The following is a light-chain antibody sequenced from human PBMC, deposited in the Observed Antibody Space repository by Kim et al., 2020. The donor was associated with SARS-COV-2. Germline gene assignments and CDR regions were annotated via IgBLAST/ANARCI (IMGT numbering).Light chain of an antibody. CDR2: PAS. V-gene: IGLV3-1*01. Sequence: SVSPGQTATIPCSGDKLGDNHASWYQQRPAQSPVLVIYPASKRPSGIPERFSGSISGNTATLTISGTQAMDEADYYCQAWDSSTSVFGGGTKLTVL. CDR1: KLGDNH. CDR3: QAWDSSTSV. J-gene: IGLJ3*02.